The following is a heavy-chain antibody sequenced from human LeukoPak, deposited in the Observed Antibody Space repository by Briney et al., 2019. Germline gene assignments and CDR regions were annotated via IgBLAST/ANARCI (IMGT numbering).Heavy chain of an antibody. Sequence: GGSLRLSCAASGFTVGSNYMSWVRQAPGKGLEWVANIKKDGSKMHYVDSVKGRFTISRDNAKNSLYLQMNSLRAEDTAVYYCVRETTSLFGVIVNYFFDYWGQGTLVTVSS. D-gene: IGHD3-3*01. CDR1: GFTVGSNY. CDR2: IKKDGSKM. CDR3: VRETTSLFGVIVNYFFDY. J-gene: IGHJ4*02. V-gene: IGHV3-7*01.